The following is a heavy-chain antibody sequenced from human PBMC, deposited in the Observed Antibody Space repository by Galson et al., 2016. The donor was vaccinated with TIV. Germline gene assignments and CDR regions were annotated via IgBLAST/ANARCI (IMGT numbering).Heavy chain of an antibody. J-gene: IGHJ4*01. V-gene: IGHV3-74*01. CDR2: TNVDGSST. Sequence: SLRLSCAASGFTFSKYWMHWVRQAPEKGLVWISRTNVDGSSTSYADSVKGRVTISRDNARNTLYLLMNSLRVEETAVYYCVRGGLEPFDYWGNGTLVTVSS. CDR3: VRGGLEPFDY. D-gene: IGHD3/OR15-3a*01. CDR1: GFTFSKYW.